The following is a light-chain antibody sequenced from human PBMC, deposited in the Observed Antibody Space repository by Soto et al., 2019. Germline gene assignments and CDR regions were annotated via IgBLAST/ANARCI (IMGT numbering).Light chain of an antibody. J-gene: IGKJ1*01. CDR2: KTS. Sequence: EIEMTQSPSTLSASVGDRVTITCRASQSIGSWLAWYQQKPGKAPKLLIYKTSILENGVPSRFSGSGSGTEFTLSISSLQPDDFATYYCHQYNSYWTFGQGTKVDI. V-gene: IGKV1-5*03. CDR1: QSIGSW. CDR3: HQYNSYWT.